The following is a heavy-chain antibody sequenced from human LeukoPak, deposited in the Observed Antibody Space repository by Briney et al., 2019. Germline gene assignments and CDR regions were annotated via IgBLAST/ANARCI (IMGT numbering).Heavy chain of an antibody. CDR2: IYSGGST. CDR3: ARIVLDWLWRTNWFDP. CDR1: GFTVSSNY. Sequence: GGSLRLSCAASGFTVSSNYMSWVRQAPGKGLEWVSVIYSGGSTYYADSVKGRFTISRDNSKNTLYLQMNSLRAEDTAVYYCARIVLDWLWRTNWFDPWGQGTLVTVSS. D-gene: IGHD3-9*01. J-gene: IGHJ5*02. V-gene: IGHV3-53*01.